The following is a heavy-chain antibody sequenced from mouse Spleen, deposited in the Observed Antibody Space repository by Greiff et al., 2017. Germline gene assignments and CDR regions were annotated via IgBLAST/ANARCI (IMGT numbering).Heavy chain of an antibody. CDR3: ARSVGSSYAFDY. V-gene: IGHV1-54*01. D-gene: IGHD1-1*01. CDR1: GYAFTNYL. Sequence: QVQLQQSGAELVRPGTSVKVSCKASGYAFTNYLIEWVKQRPGQGLEWIGVINPGSGGTNYNEKFKGKATLTADKSSSTAYMQLSSLTSDDSAVYFCARSVGSSYAFDYWGQGTTLTVSS. J-gene: IGHJ2*01. CDR2: INPGSGGT.